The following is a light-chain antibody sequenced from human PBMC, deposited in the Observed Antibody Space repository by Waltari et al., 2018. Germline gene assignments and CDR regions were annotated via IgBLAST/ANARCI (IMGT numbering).Light chain of an antibody. CDR1: SSDVGFYDF. J-gene: IGLJ3*02. Sequence: QSALTQPASVSGSPGQSITISCTGTSSDVGFYDFVSWFQQHPGKAPKVMNYMDNTRPSGVSNRFSGSKSANTASLTIAGLQAEDEADYYCSSYTRRSYWVFGGGTQLTVL. CDR3: SSYTRRSYWV. V-gene: IGLV2-14*01. CDR2: MDN.